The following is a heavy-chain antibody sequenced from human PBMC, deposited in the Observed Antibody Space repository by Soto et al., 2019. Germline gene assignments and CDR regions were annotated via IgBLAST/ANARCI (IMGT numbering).Heavy chain of an antibody. J-gene: IGHJ4*02. D-gene: IGHD5-18*01. CDR3: ATGYMYYFDS. Sequence: GESLKISCKGSEDSFTNYWIGWVRQMPGKGLEWMGIIYPGDSDTRYSPSFQGQVSISVDKSNSTAYLQWSSLQASDTAMYYCATGYMYYFDSWGQGTLVTVSS. CDR1: EDSFTNYW. CDR2: IYPGDSDT. V-gene: IGHV5-51*01.